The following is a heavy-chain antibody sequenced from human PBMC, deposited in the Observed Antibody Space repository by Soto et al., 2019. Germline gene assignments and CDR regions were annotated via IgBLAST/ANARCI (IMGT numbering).Heavy chain of an antibody. D-gene: IGHD1-26*01. CDR3: ARDPIVGATIGAFDI. CDR2: IYYSGST. Sequence: PSETLSLTCTVSGGSISSYYWSWIRQPPGKGLEWIGYIYYSGSTYYNPSLKSRVTISVDTSKNQFSLKLSSVTAADTAVYYCARDPIVGATIGAFDIWGQGTMVTVSS. V-gene: IGHV4-59*12. CDR1: GGSISSYY. J-gene: IGHJ3*02.